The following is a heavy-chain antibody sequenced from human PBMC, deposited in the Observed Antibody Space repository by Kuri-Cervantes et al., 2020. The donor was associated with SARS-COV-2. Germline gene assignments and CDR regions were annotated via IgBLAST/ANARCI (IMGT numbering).Heavy chain of an antibody. V-gene: IGHV3-53*01. CDR3: ARALRPRGDAFDI. Sequence: GGSLRLSCAASGFTVSSNYMSWVRQAPGKGLEWVSVIYSGGSTYYADSVKGRFTISRDNSKNTLYLQMNNLRAEDTAVYYCARALRPRGDAFDIWGQGTMVTVSS. CDR1: GFTVSSNY. CDR2: IYSGGST. J-gene: IGHJ3*02. D-gene: IGHD3-10*01.